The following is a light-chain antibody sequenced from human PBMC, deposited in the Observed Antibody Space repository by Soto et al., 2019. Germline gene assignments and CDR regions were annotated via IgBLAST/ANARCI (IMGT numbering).Light chain of an antibody. CDR2: DTS. Sequence: VLTQSPVTLSLSPGERATLSCRASQSISYYLAWYQQKPGQAPRLLIYDTSNRATGIPARFSGSGSGTDFTLTISSLEPEDVAVYYCQQRANWGLTFGGGTKVEIK. CDR1: QSISYY. V-gene: IGKV3-11*01. J-gene: IGKJ4*01. CDR3: QQRANWGLT.